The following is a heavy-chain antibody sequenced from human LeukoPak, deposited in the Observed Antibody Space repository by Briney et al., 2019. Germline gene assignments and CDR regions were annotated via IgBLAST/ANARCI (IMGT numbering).Heavy chain of an antibody. J-gene: IGHJ3*02. Sequence: GGSLRLSCAASGFTFSSYSMNWVRQAPGKGLEWVSSISSSSSYIYYADSVKGRFTISRDNAKNSLYLQMSSLRAEDTAVYYCARDQVMEDIVVVPAALDAFDIWGQGTMVTVSS. V-gene: IGHV3-21*01. D-gene: IGHD2-2*01. CDR3: ARDQVMEDIVVVPAALDAFDI. CDR2: ISSSSSYI. CDR1: GFTFSSYS.